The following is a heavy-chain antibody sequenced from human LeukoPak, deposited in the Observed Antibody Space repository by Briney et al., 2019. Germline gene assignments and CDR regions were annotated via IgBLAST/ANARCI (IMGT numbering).Heavy chain of an antibody. CDR3: ARVDTMVRGVINWFDP. J-gene: IGHJ5*02. Sequence: SETLSLTCTVSGGSINSVGNYWSWVRQYPGKGLEWIGNIYYRGNTYYNPSLNSRLTISVDTSKNQFSLRLDSVTAADTAVYYCARVDTMVRGVINWFDPWGQGTLVIVSS. CDR1: GGSINSVGNY. CDR2: IYYRGNT. V-gene: IGHV4-31*03. D-gene: IGHD3-10*01.